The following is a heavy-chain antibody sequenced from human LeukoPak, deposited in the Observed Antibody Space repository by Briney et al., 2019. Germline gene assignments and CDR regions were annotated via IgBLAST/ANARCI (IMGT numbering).Heavy chain of an antibody. CDR1: GFTFSSYS. J-gene: IGHJ4*02. CDR2: ISSSNSYI. CDR3: ARDLIGGYNGGYFDS. D-gene: IGHD5-24*01. Sequence: PGGSLRLSCAASGFTFSSYSMDWVRQAPGKGLEWVSCISSSNSYIYYADSVKGRFTISKDDAKNSLSLHMNSLRAEDPSVYYCARDLIGGYNGGYFDSWGQGILVTVSS. V-gene: IGHV3-21*01.